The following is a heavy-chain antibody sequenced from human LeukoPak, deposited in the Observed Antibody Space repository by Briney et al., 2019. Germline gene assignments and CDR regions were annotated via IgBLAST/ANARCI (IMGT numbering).Heavy chain of an antibody. CDR2: ISGSGGST. Sequence: GGSLRLSCAASGFTFSSYAMSWVRQAPGKGLEWVSAISGSGGSTDYADSVKGRFTISRDNSKDTLYLQMNSLRAEDTALYYCAKGLGYYFDYWGQGTLVTVSS. CDR1: GFTFSSYA. V-gene: IGHV3-23*01. D-gene: IGHD5-12*01. J-gene: IGHJ4*02. CDR3: AKGLGYYFDY.